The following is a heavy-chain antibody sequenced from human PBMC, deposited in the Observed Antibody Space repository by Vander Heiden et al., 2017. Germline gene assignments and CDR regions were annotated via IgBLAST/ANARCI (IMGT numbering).Heavy chain of an antibody. CDR1: GFTFSSYA. J-gene: IGHJ4*02. Sequence: EVQLLESGGGLVQPGGSLRLSCAASGFTFSSYAMSWVRQAPGKGLEWVSAISGSGGCTDDADSVKGRFTISRDNSKNTMYIKLKRMRAEDTAVDDCAKSEGDHDYWGQGTLVTVSS. D-gene: IGHD2-21*02. CDR3: AKSEGDHDY. V-gene: IGHV3-23*01. CDR2: ISGSGGCT.